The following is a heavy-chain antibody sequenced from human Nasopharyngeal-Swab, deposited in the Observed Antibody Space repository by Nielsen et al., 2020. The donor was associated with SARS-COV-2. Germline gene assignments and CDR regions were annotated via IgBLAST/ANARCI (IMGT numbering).Heavy chain of an antibody. Sequence: GESLKISCAASGFTFSSYGMHWVRQAPDKGLEWVAVIWYDGSNKYYADSVKGRFTISRDNSKNTLYLQMNSLRAEDTAVYYCTRDIGGKYGYWGQGSLVTVSS. D-gene: IGHD4-23*01. V-gene: IGHV3-33*01. J-gene: IGHJ4*02. CDR2: IWYDGSNK. CDR1: GFTFSSYG. CDR3: TRDIGGKYGY.